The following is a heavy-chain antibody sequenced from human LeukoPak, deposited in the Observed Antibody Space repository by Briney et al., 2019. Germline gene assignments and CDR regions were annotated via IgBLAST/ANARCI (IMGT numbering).Heavy chain of an antibody. V-gene: IGHV4-59*01. Sequence: SETLSLTCTVSGGSISGYYWSWIRQPPGKRLEWIGYICYSGSTIYNPSLKSRVTISVDTSKNQVSLELSSVTAADTAVYYCARGRYFDWLPSNWFDPWGQGTLVTVSS. D-gene: IGHD3-9*01. J-gene: IGHJ5*02. CDR2: ICYSGST. CDR3: ARGRYFDWLPSNWFDP. CDR1: GGSISGYY.